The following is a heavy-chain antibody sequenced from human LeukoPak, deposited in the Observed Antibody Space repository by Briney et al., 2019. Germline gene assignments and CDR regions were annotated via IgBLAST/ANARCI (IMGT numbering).Heavy chain of an antibody. CDR1: GFTFSSYW. CDR3: ARGVSIAVAGKDYYYMDV. V-gene: IGHV3-7*01. D-gene: IGHD6-19*01. CDR2: IKQDGSEK. J-gene: IGHJ6*03. Sequence: GGSLRLSCAASGFTFSSYWMSWVRQAPGKGLEWVANIKQDGSEKYYVDSVKGRFTISRDNAKNSLYLQMNSLRAEDTAVYYCARGVSIAVAGKDYYYMDVWGKGTTVTVSS.